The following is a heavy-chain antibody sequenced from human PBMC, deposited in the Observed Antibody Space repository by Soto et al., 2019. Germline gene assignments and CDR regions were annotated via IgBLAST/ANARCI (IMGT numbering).Heavy chain of an antibody. CDR3: ASDDEDYYDSSGYSYY. D-gene: IGHD3-22*01. CDR2: ISSSSSTI. V-gene: IGHV3-48*02. CDR1: GFTFSSYS. Sequence: GGSLRLSCAASGFTFSSYSMNWVRQAPGKGLEWVSYISSSSSTIYYADSVKGRFTISRDNAKNSLYLQMNSLRDEDTAVYYCASDDEDYYDSSGYSYYWGQGTLVTVSS. J-gene: IGHJ4*02.